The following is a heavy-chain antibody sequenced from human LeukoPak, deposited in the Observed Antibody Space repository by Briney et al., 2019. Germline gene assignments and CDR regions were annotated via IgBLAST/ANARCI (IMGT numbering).Heavy chain of an antibody. Sequence: PSETLSLTCTVSGGSISSYYWSWIRQPPGKGLEWIGEINHSGSTNCNPSLKSRVTISVDTSKNQFSLKLSSVTAADTAVYYCARGRSLDPAGNYDTPFDYWGQGTLVTVSS. CDR3: ARGRSLDPAGNYDTPFDY. D-gene: IGHD3-22*01. CDR2: INHSGST. J-gene: IGHJ4*02. CDR1: GGSISSYY. V-gene: IGHV4-34*01.